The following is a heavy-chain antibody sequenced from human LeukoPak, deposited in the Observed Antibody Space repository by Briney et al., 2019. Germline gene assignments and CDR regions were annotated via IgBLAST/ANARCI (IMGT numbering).Heavy chain of an antibody. V-gene: IGHV4-4*07. CDR1: GGSIGSYY. J-gene: IGHJ4*02. Sequence: SETLSLTCTVSGGSIGSYYWSWIRQPAGKGPEWIGRIYTSGSTDYNPSLKSRVTISVDKSKNQFSLKLSSVTAADTAVYYCAYMKGSSWYYFDYWGQGTLVTVSS. CDR2: IYTSGST. CDR3: AYMKGSSWYYFDY. D-gene: IGHD6-13*01.